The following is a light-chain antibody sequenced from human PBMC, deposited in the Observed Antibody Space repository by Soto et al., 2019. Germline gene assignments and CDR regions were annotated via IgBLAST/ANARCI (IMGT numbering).Light chain of an antibody. Sequence: EIVLTQPPRTLALSPGERATLSCRASQSVSNNYLAWYQQKPGQAPRLLIYGASNRATGIPDRFSGSGSGTDFTLTISRLEPEDFAVYYCQQYGRSGTFGQGTKVDIK. CDR1: QSVSNNY. V-gene: IGKV3-20*01. CDR3: QQYGRSGT. J-gene: IGKJ1*01. CDR2: GAS.